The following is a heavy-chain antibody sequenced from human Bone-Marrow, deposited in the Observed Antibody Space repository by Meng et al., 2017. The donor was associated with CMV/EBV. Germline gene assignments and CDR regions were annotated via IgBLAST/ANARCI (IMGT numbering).Heavy chain of an antibody. CDR3: TTAITIFGVVQFDP. D-gene: IGHD3-3*01. CDR1: GYTFTSYY. J-gene: IGHJ5*01. V-gene: IGHV1-46*01. Sequence: ASVKVSCKASGYTFTSYYMHWVRQAPGQGLEWMGIINPSGGSTSYAQKFQGRVTMTRDTSTSTVYMELSSLKTEDTAVYYCTTAITIFGVVQFDPWGQGPLVTVYS. CDR2: INPSGGST.